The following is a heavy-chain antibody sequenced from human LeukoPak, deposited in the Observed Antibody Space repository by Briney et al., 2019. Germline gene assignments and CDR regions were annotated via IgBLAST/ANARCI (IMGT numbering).Heavy chain of an antibody. Sequence: GGSLRLSCAASGLTVSTTSMTWVRQAPGKGLEWVSDILDDGRIYYADSVKGRFTISRDNSKNTLYLQMNSLRAEDTAVYYCAKIAAPKAFDAFDIWGQGTMVTVSS. CDR3: AKIAAPKAFDAFDI. J-gene: IGHJ3*02. CDR1: GLTVSTTS. D-gene: IGHD6-13*01. CDR2: ILDDGRI. V-gene: IGHV3-53*01.